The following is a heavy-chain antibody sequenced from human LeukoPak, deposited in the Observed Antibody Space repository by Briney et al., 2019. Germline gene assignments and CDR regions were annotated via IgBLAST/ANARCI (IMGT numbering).Heavy chain of an antibody. CDR2: IRFDASNK. D-gene: IGHD2/OR15-2a*01. V-gene: IGHV3-30*02. CDR3: AKAPRLYHHFDY. CDR1: GLTFSSFG. J-gene: IGHJ4*02. Sequence: PGGSLRLSCAASGLTFSSFGFHWVRQAPGRGLEGVAFIRFDASNKYYAASVKDRYTISRSNYKHTLDLQMNSLRLEDTAVYYCAKAPRLYHHFDYWGQGTLVTVSS.